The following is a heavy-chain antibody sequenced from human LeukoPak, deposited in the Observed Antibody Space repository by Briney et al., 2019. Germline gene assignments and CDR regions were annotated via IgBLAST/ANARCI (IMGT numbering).Heavy chain of an antibody. V-gene: IGHV4-39*01. Sequence: SETLSLTCTVSGGSISSYYWSLIRQPPGKGLEWIGSIYYSGSTYYNPSLKSRVTISVDTSKNQFSLKLSSVTAADTAVYYCARSPGATTSQYFDYWGQGTLVTVSS. D-gene: IGHD1-26*01. CDR1: GGSISSYY. CDR3: ARSPGATTSQYFDY. CDR2: IYYSGST. J-gene: IGHJ4*02.